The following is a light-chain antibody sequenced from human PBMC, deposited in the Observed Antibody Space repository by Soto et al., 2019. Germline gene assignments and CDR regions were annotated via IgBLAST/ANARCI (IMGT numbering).Light chain of an antibody. V-gene: IGKV3-20*01. CDR1: ESVGSY. J-gene: IGKJ5*01. CDR2: GAS. CDR3: QQYGSSST. Sequence: EMVMTQSPATLSVSPGERATLSCRASESVGSYLAWYQQKPGQAPRLLIYGASSRPTGIPDRFSGSGSGTDFTLTISRLEPEDFAVYYCQQYGSSSTFGQGTRLEI.